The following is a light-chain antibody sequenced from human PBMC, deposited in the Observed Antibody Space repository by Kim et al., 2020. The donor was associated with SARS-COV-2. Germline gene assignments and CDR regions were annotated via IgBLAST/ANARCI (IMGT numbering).Light chain of an antibody. V-gene: IGKV3-20*01. CDR3: QQYGSSPWT. CDR1: QSVNNNY. CDR2: GAS. Sequence: SPGEIATLSCRASQSVNNNYLAWYQQKPGQRPRLLIYGASSRATGIAYRFSGSGSGTDFTLTISRLEPEDFVVYYCQQYGSSPWTFGQGTKVDIK. J-gene: IGKJ1*01.